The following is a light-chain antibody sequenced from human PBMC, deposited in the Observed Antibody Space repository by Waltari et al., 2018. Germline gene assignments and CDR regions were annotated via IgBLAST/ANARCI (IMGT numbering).Light chain of an antibody. V-gene: IGKV3-20*01. J-gene: IGKJ2*01. CDR3: QHYDASRGMYT. Sequence: ELLLTQSPGTLSLSPRERADLSCRASQSVSSRYLAWYQQRPGQAPRRLMRGAISRAADIPDRVSGSGSGTDFTLTISRLEPEDFAVEYCQHYDASRGMYTFGQGTRLE. CDR2: GAI. CDR1: QSVSSRY.